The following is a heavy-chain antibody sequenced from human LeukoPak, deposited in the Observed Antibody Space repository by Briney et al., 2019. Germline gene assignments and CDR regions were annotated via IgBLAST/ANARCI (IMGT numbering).Heavy chain of an antibody. V-gene: IGHV3-7*01. CDR2: IKEDGSEK. CDR3: ARDTEDIVVVVAAVDY. J-gene: IGHJ4*02. CDR1: GFTFSTYE. D-gene: IGHD2-15*01. Sequence: GGSLRLSCAASGFTFSTYEMSWVRQAPGKGLEWVATIKEDGSEKYYVDSVKGRFTISRDNAKNSLSLQMNSLRAEDTAVYYCARDTEDIVVVVAAVDYWGQGTLVTVSS.